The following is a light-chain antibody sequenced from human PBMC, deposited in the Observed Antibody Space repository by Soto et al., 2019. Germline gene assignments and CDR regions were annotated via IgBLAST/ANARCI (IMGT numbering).Light chain of an antibody. CDR2: DVS. J-gene: IGLJ2*01. CDR1: SSEVGGYNY. CDR3: SSYTSSSVV. Sequence: QSVLTQPASVSGSPGQSITISCTGTSSEVGGYNYVSWYQQHPGKAPKLMIYDVSNRPSGVSNRFSGSKSGNTASLTISGLQAEDEADYYCSSYTSSSVVFGGGTQLTVL. V-gene: IGLV2-14*01.